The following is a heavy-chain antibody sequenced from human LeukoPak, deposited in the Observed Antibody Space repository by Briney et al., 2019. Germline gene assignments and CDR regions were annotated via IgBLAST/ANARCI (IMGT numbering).Heavy chain of an antibody. CDR3: ERDEGTGMAPPGFDY. CDR1: GFTFSSYS. Sequence: GGSLRLSCAASGFTFSSYSMNWVRQAPGKGLEWVSYISSSSSTIYYADSVKCRFTISRDNAKNSLYLQVNRLRGEDTAVYYCERDEGTGMAPPGFDYWGQGTLVTVSS. CDR2: ISSSSSTI. D-gene: IGHD5-18*01. V-gene: IGHV3-48*01. J-gene: IGHJ4*02.